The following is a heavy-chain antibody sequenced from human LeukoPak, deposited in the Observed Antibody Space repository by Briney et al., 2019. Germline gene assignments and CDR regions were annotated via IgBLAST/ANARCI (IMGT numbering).Heavy chain of an antibody. V-gene: IGHV1-69*02. CDR2: IIPILGIA. D-gene: IGHD2/OR15-2a*01. CDR1: GGTFSSYT. CDR3: ATTFRSESAFDI. J-gene: IGHJ3*02. Sequence: GSSVKVSCKASGGTFSSYTISWVRQAPGQGLEWMGRIIPILGIANYAQKFQGRVTITADKSTSTAYMELSSLRSEDTAVYYCATTFRSESAFDIWGQGKMVTVSS.